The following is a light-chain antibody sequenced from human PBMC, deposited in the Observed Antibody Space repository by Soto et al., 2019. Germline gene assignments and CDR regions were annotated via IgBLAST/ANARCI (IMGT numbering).Light chain of an antibody. CDR1: GSDVGTYNL. J-gene: IGLJ1*01. CDR3: CSYARPGTLYV. CDR2: EVS. Sequence: QSDLSQPASVSGSPGQSIAISCTGTGSDVGTYNLVSWYQQPPGKAPKLIIFEVSKRPSGVSDRFSGSKSGNTASLTISGLQGEDEADYYCCSYARPGTLYVFGTGTKLTVL. V-gene: IGLV2-23*02.